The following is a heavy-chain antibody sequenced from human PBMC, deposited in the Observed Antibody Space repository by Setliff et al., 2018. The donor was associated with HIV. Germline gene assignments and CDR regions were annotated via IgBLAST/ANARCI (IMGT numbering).Heavy chain of an antibody. J-gene: IGHJ4*02. V-gene: IGHV1-2*02. CDR1: GYIFTDYY. Sequence: GASVKVSCKASGYIFTDYYIHWVRQAPGQGLEWMGWINPNGGYTNYAQKFLGRVTMTQDTSFTTAYLELSRLGSDDTAVYYCARQDIPTGYYLFDYWGQGTQVTVSS. CDR2: INPNGGYT. D-gene: IGHD3-9*01. CDR3: ARQDIPTGYYLFDY.